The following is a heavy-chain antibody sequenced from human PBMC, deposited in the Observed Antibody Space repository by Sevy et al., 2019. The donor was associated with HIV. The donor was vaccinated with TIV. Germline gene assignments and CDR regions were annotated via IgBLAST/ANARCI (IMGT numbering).Heavy chain of an antibody. J-gene: IGHJ6*02. V-gene: IGHV1-18*01. D-gene: IGHD3-22*01. CDR3: AREVVTPGPDYGMDV. CDR1: NYNFFAYG. CDR2: ISGFNGNT. Sequence: ASVKVSCKASNYNFFAYGFAWVRQARGQGLEWMGWISGFNGNTNYAQKLRGRVTLTTDSSTSTAYMELRSLTSDDTAVYYCAREVVTPGPDYGMDVWGPGTTVTVSS.